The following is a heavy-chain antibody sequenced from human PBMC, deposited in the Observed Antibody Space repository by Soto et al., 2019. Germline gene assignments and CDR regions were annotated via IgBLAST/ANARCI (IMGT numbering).Heavy chain of an antibody. D-gene: IGHD6-13*01. CDR1: GYTFTSYA. CDR2: INAGNGNT. V-gene: IGHV1-3*01. CDR3: ARERIAAAGRDLFDP. J-gene: IGHJ5*02. Sequence: QVQLVQSGAEVKKPGASVKVSCQASGYTFTSYAMHWVRQAPGQRLEWMGWINAGNGNTKYSQKFQGRVTITRDTSASTAYMELSSLRSEDTAVYYCARERIAAAGRDLFDPWGQGTLVTVSS.